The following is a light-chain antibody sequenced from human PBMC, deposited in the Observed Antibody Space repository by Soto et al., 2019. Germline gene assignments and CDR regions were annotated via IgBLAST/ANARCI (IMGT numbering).Light chain of an antibody. J-gene: IGKJ4*01. CDR1: QSISSW. CDR2: DAS. V-gene: IGKV1-5*01. CDR3: QQYNRYSLT. Sequence: DIQMTQSPSTLSASVVDRVTITCRASQSISSWLAWYQQKPGKAPKLLIYDASSLESGVPSRFSGSGYDTEFNLSINSLQPDDFATYHCQQYNRYSLTFGGGTKVEIK.